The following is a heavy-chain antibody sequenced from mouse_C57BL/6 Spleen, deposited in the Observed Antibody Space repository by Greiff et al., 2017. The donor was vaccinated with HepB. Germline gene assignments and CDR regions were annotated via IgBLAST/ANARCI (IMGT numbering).Heavy chain of an antibody. CDR2: IRNKANGYTT. CDR1: GFTFTDYY. V-gene: IGHV7-3*01. D-gene: IGHD1-1*01. CDR3: ARHGSSGFDY. Sequence: EVKLMESGGGLVQPGGSLSLSCAASGFTFTDYYMSWVRQPPGKALEWLGFIRNKANGYTTEYSASVKGRFTISRDNSQSILYLQMNALRAEDSATYYCARHGSSGFDYWGQGTTLTVSS. J-gene: IGHJ2*01.